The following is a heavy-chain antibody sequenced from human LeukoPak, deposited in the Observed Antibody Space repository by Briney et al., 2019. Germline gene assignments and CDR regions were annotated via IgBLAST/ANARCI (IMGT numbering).Heavy chain of an antibody. D-gene: IGHD2-8*01. Sequence: PSETLSLTCAVSGGSISSGGYSWSWIRQPPGKGLEWIGYIYHSGSTYYNPSLKSRVTISVDRSKNQFSLKLSSVTAADTAVYYCARDLMKYFDLWGRGTLVTVSS. V-gene: IGHV4-30-2*01. CDR3: ARDLMKYFDL. CDR2: IYHSGST. CDR1: GGSISSGGYS. J-gene: IGHJ2*01.